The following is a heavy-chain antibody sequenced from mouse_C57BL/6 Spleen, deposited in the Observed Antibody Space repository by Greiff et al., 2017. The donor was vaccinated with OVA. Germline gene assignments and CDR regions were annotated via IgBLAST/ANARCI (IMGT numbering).Heavy chain of an antibody. V-gene: IGHV1-50*01. CDR1: GYTFTSYW. Sequence: QVQLQQSGAELVKPGASVKLSCKASGYTFTSYWMQWVKQRPGQGLEWIGEIDPSDSYTNYNQKFTGKAKLTVDTSSSTTYMQSSILTSEDSAVYYCARDYGSRDYFDYWGQGTTLTVSS. D-gene: IGHD1-1*01. CDR3: ARDYGSRDYFDY. J-gene: IGHJ2*01. CDR2: IDPSDSYT.